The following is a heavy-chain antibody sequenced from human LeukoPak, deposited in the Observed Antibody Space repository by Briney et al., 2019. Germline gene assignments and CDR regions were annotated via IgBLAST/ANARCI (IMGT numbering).Heavy chain of an antibody. D-gene: IGHD3-22*01. J-gene: IGHJ4*02. CDR1: GYTFTGYC. V-gene: IGHV1-2*02. Sequence: ASVKVSCKASGYTFTGYCMHWVRQAPGQGLEWMGWINPNSGGTNYAQKFQGRVTMTRDTSISTAYMELSRLRSDDTAVYYCARDHERSSGYYVDYWGQGTLVTVSS. CDR2: INPNSGGT. CDR3: ARDHERSSGYYVDY.